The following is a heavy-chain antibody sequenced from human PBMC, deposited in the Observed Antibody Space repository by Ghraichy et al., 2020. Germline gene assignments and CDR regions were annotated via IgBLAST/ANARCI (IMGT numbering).Heavy chain of an antibody. V-gene: IGHV3-11*05. CDR1: GFTFSDYY. CDR3: ARATRSSSWYPEIYYYYMDV. D-gene: IGHD6-13*01. CDR2: ISSSSSYT. J-gene: IGHJ6*03. Sequence: GGSLRLSCAASGFTFSDYYMSWIRQAPGKGLEWVSYISSSSSYTNYADSVKGRFTISRDNAKNSLYLQMNSLRAEDTAVYYCARATRSSSWYPEIYYYYMDVWGKGTTVTVSS.